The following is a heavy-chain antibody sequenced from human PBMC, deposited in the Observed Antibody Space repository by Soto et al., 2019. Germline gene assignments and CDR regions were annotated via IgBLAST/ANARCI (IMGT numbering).Heavy chain of an antibody. Sequence: ASVKVSCKASGYTFTTYGISWVRQAPGQGLEWMGWISPYNGTTKYAEKFQGEMTMTTDTAPSTAYMDLRSLRSDDTAVYYCARDGERDTGLNFYYYLHGMDAWGQGTRVTVSS. CDR3: ARDGERDTGLNFYYYLHGMDA. CDR2: ISPYNGTT. D-gene: IGHD1-1*01. J-gene: IGHJ6*02. CDR1: GYTFTTYG. V-gene: IGHV1-18*04.